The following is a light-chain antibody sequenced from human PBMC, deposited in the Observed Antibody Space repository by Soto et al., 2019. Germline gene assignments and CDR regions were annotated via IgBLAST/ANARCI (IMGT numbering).Light chain of an antibody. CDR2: GAS. CDR3: QQYGSSRWT. V-gene: IGKV3-20*01. J-gene: IGKJ1*01. CDR1: QRVSSSY. Sequence: VLTQSPGALSLSPGERATLSCRASQRVSSSYLAWYQQKPGQAPRLLIYGASSRATGIPDRFSGSGSGTDFTLTISRLEPEDFAVYYCQQYGSSRWTFGQGTKVDI.